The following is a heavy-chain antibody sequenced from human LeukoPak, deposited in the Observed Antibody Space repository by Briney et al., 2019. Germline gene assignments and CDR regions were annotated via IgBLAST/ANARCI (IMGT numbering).Heavy chain of an antibody. Sequence: SVKVSCKASGGTFSSYAISWVRQAPGQGLEWMGGIIPIFGTANYAQKFQGRVTITTDESTSTAYMELSSLRSEDTAVCYCARDQHSLPAPSGYIDPWFDPWGQGTLVTVSS. CDR1: GGTFSSYA. D-gene: IGHD3-22*01. CDR2: IIPIFGTA. J-gene: IGHJ5*02. CDR3: ARDQHSLPAPSGYIDPWFDP. V-gene: IGHV1-69*05.